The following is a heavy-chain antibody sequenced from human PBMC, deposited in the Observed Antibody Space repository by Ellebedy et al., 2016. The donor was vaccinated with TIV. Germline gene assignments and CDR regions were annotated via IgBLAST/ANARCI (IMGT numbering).Heavy chain of an antibody. J-gene: IGHJ3*02. CDR3: ARDLLFWWEPSVTAFDI. D-gene: IGHD1-26*01. Sequence: ASVKVSCKASGYTFTSYGISWLRQAPGQGLEWMGWISPYNGNKNYAQMLQGSVTMNTDTSTNTAYLDLRTLRSDDTAVYYCARDLLFWWEPSVTAFDIWGQGTMVTVSS. CDR1: GYTFTSYG. CDR2: ISPYNGNK. V-gene: IGHV1-18*04.